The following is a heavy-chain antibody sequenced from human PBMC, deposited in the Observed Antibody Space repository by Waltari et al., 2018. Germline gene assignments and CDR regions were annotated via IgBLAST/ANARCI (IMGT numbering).Heavy chain of an antibody. CDR2: IYTSGST. CDR1: GGSISSGSYY. CDR3: AIAAAGIWREFDY. J-gene: IGHJ4*02. V-gene: IGHV4-61*02. Sequence: QVQLQESGPGLVKPSQTLSLTCTVSGGSISSGSYYWSWIRHPAGKGLEWIGRIYTSGSTNYNPSLKRRVTVSVDTSKNQFSLKLSSVTAADTAVYYCAIAAAGIWREFDYWGQGTLVTVSS. D-gene: IGHD6-13*01.